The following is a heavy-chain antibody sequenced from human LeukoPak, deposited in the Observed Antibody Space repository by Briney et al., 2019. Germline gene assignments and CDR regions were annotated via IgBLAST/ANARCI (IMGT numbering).Heavy chain of an antibody. V-gene: IGHV1-2*06. CDR1: GYTFTGYY. CDR3: ARPSGLYSGWYGNFDY. D-gene: IGHD6-19*01. Sequence: ASVKVSCKASGYTFTGYYMHWVRQAPGQGLEWMGRINPNSGGTNYAQKFQGRVTMTRDTSISTAYMGLSRLRSDDTAVYYCARPSGLYSGWYGNFDYWGQGTLVTVSS. CDR2: INPNSGGT. J-gene: IGHJ4*02.